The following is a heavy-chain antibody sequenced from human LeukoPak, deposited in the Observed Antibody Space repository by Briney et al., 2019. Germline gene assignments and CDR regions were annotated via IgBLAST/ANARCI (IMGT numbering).Heavy chain of an antibody. J-gene: IGHJ4*02. CDR3: ARHSSGYYYFDY. Sequence: GGSLRLSCAASGFTFSSYGMHWVRQAPGKGLEWVAVIWYDGSNKYHADSVKGRFTISRDNSKNTLYLQMNSLRAEDTAVYYCARHSSGYYYFDYWGQGTLVTVSS. V-gene: IGHV3-33*01. CDR1: GFTFSSYG. CDR2: IWYDGSNK. D-gene: IGHD3-22*01.